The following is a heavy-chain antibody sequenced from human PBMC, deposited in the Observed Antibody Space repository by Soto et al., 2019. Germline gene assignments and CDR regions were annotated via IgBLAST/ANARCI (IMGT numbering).Heavy chain of an antibody. CDR3: ARSIGYCSGGSCSYFDY. V-gene: IGHV1-69*02. J-gene: IGHJ4*02. D-gene: IGHD2-15*01. CDR2: IIPILGIA. Sequence: QVQLVQSGAEVKKPGSSVKVSCKASGGTFSSYTISWVRQAPGQGLEWMGRIIPILGIANYAQKFQGRVTITAEKSTSTAYMELSSLRSEDTAVYYCARSIGYCSGGSCSYFDYWGQGTLVTVSS. CDR1: GGTFSSYT.